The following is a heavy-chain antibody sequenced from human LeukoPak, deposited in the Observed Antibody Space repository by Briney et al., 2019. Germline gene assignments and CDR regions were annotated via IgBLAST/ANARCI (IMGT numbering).Heavy chain of an antibody. CDR2: ISGSGGRT. D-gene: IGHD1-26*01. Sequence: GGSERLSCAASGFTFSSYGMRWVRQAPGKGLEWVSGISGSGGRTDYADSVKGRFIISRDNAKNTLFLQMNSLRAEDTAVYYCAKGSREWELLDAFDIWGQGKMVTVSS. CDR3: AKGSREWELLDAFDI. CDR1: GFTFSSYG. V-gene: IGHV3-23*01. J-gene: IGHJ3*02.